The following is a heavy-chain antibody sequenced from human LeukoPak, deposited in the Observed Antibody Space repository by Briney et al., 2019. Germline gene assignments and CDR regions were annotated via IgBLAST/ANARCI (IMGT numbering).Heavy chain of an antibody. Sequence: ASVTVSFKSSGYDFTSVGITWVRRAPGQGLEWMGWISPYNGNTRYAQEFQGRVAMTTDTSTTTAYMELRGLRFNDTAVYYCARAGPGSGWYFDYWGQGTLVTVSS. CDR2: ISPYNGNT. CDR1: GYDFTSVG. V-gene: IGHV1-18*01. J-gene: IGHJ4*02. D-gene: IGHD6-19*01. CDR3: ARAGPGSGWYFDY.